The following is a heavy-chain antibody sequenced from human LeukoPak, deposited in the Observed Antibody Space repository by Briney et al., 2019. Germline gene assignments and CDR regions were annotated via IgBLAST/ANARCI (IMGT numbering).Heavy chain of an antibody. CDR2: IWYDGSNK. CDR3: ARGRGDDILTGPPGY. CDR1: GFTFSSYG. Sequence: GGSLRLSCAASGFTFSSYGMHWVRQAPGKGLEWVAVIWYDGSNKYYADSVKGRFTISRDNSKNTLYLQMNSLRAEDTAVYYCARGRGDDILTGPPGYWGQGTLGTVSS. V-gene: IGHV3-33*01. D-gene: IGHD3-9*01. J-gene: IGHJ4*02.